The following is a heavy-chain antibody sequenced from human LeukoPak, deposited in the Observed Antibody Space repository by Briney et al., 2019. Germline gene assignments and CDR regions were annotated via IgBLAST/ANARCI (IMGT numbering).Heavy chain of an antibody. Sequence: GGSLRLSCAASGFTFSDYNMRWIRQAPGKGLEWVSSISRSGSTKYYADSVKGRFTISRDNAKNSLFLQMNSLRTEDTAVYYCARGGVVVMGAFDIWGQGTMVTVSS. CDR2: ISRSGSTK. D-gene: IGHD3-22*01. J-gene: IGHJ3*02. V-gene: IGHV3-11*01. CDR1: GFTFSDYN. CDR3: ARGGVVVMGAFDI.